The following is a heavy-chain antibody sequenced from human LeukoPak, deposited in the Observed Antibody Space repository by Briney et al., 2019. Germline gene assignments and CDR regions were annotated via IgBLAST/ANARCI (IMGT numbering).Heavy chain of an antibody. CDR1: GFTFSTYD. V-gene: IGHV3-48*03. D-gene: IGHD3-10*02. CDR3: AELGITMIGGV. CDR2: ISSSGSTI. J-gene: IGHJ6*04. Sequence: GGSLRLSCAASGFTFSTYDIHWVRQAPGKGLEWVSYISSSGSTIYYADSVKGRFTISRDNAKNSLYLQMNSLRAGDTAVYYCAELGITMIGGVWGKGTTVTISS.